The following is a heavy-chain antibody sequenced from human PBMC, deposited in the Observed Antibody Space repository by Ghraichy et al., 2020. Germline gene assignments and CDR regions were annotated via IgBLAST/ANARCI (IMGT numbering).Heavy chain of an antibody. V-gene: IGHV4-39*01. D-gene: IGHD6-19*01. Sequence: SETLSLTCTVSGGSLSSSSYYWGWIRQPPGKGLVWIGSVYYGGSTYYNPSLKSRVTISVDTSKNQFSLKLTSVTAADTAVYYCASHGAYSTGWHYFEYWGQGILVTVSS. CDR2: VYYGGST. CDR3: ASHGAYSTGWHYFEY. CDR1: GGSLSSSSYY. J-gene: IGHJ4*02.